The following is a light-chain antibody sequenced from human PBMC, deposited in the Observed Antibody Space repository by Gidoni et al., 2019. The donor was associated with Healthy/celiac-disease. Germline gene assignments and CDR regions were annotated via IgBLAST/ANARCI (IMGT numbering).Light chain of an antibody. CDR3: SSYTSSSTLSV. CDR2: EVS. Sequence: QSALTQPASVSGSPGQSITISCTGNSSDAGGYNYVSWYQQHPGKAPKLMIYEVSNRPSGVSNRFSGSKSGNTASLTISGLQAEDEADYYCSSYTSSSTLSVFGTGTKVTVL. V-gene: IGLV2-14*01. CDR1: SSDAGGYNY. J-gene: IGLJ1*01.